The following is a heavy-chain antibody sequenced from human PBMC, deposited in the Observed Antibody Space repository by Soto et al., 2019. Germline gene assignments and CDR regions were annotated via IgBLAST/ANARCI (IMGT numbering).Heavy chain of an antibody. J-gene: IGHJ6*02. V-gene: IGHV4-61*01. CDR2: IYDSGNT. D-gene: IGHD3-16*01. CDR3: ARTYSWESGRGRSMDV. CDR1: GVSVSSGSFY. Sequence: SETLSLTCTVSGVSVSSGSFYWGWIRQPPGKGLEWIGYIYDSGNTNYNPSLKSRVTILVDTSKNHFSLKLNSVTAADTAMYFCARTYSWESGRGRSMDVWGQGTTVTVS.